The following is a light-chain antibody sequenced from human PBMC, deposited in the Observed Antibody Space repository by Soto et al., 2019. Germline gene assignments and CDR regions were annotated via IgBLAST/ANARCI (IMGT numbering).Light chain of an antibody. Sequence: EIVLTQSPGTLSLSPGERATLSCRASQSVSSSYLAWYQQKPGQAPRLLIYGASSRATGIPDRFSGSGSGTDFTLTISRLEPEDFAVYYCQQWGLTFCGGTKVEIK. CDR3: QQWGLT. J-gene: IGKJ4*01. V-gene: IGKV3-20*01. CDR2: GAS. CDR1: QSVSSSY.